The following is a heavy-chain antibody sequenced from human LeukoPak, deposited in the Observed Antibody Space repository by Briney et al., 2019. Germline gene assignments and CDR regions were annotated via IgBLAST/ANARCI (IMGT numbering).Heavy chain of an antibody. V-gene: IGHV3-21*01. CDR1: GFTFSSYS. CDR3: SRCGRLVAAPIQQ. J-gene: IGHJ1*01. D-gene: IGHD6-6*01. Sequence: GGSLRLSCAASGFTFSSYSMNWVRQAPGKGLEWVSSISSSSSYIYYADSVKGRFTISRDNAKNSLYLQMNSLRAEDTAVYYCSRCGRLVAAPIQQWAQGTLVTVSS. CDR2: ISSSSSYI.